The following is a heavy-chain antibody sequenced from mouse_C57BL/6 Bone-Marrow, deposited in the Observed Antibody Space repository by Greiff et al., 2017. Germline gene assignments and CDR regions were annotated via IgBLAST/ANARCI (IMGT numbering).Heavy chain of an antibody. Sequence: QVQLKESGPGLVQPSQSLSITCTVSGFSFTSYGVHWVRQSPGKGLEWLGVIWRGGSTDYNAAFISRLSISKDNSKSQVFFKMNSLQADDTAIYYCASLYSNYGVFAYWGQGTLVTVSA. CDR3: ASLYSNYGVFAY. D-gene: IGHD2-5*01. J-gene: IGHJ3*01. V-gene: IGHV2-2*01. CDR2: IWRGGST. CDR1: GFSFTSYG.